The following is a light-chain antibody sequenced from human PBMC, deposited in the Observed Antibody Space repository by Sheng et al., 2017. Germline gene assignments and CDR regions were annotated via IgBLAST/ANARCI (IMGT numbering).Light chain of an antibody. J-gene: IGLJ1*01. Sequence: QSVLTQAPSTSGTPGQRVTISCSGASSNIGSNAVTWYQQLPGTAPKLLIYNDNQRPSGVPDRFSGSKSGTSASLAISGLRSEDEADYYCAGWDAGLSSYLFGAGTRVTVL. CDR1: SSNIGSNA. CDR3: AGWDAGLSSYL. V-gene: IGLV1-47*02. CDR2: NDN.